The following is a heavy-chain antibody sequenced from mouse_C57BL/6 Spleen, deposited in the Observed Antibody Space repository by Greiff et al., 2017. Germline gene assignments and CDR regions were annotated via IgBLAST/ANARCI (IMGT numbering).Heavy chain of an antibody. CDR3: ARNDYDGLDFDY. CDR2: INPSNGGT. D-gene: IGHD2-4*01. J-gene: IGHJ2*01. V-gene: IGHV1-53*01. CDR1: GYTFTSYW. Sequence: VQLQQPGTELVKPGASVKLSCKASGYTFTSYWMHWVKQRPGQGLEWIGNINPSNGGTNYNEKFKSKATLTVDKSSSTAYMQLSSLTSADSAVYYCARNDYDGLDFDYWGQGTTLTVSS.